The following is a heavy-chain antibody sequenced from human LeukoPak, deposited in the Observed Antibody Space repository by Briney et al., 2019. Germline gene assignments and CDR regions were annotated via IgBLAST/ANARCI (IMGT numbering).Heavy chain of an antibody. J-gene: IGHJ4*02. V-gene: IGHV4-30-4*08. CDR1: GGSFSGYY. Sequence: PSETLSLTCAVYGGSFSGYYWSWIRQPPGKGLEWIGYIYYSGSTYYNPSLKSRVTISVDTSKNQFSLKLSSVTAADTAVYYCARVIVGATFDYWGQGTLVTVSS. CDR3: ARVIVGATFDY. CDR2: IYYSGST. D-gene: IGHD1-26*01.